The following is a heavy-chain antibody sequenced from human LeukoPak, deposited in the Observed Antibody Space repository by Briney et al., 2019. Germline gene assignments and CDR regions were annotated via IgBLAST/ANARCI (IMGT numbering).Heavy chain of an antibody. CDR3: ARGYSGYYFYYFDY. CDR1: GGSMSSSNYY. J-gene: IGHJ4*02. CDR2: ISYSGGT. Sequence: SETLSLTCTVSGGSMSSSNYYWGWTRQPPGKGLEWFGSISYSGGTSYNPSLRSRVTISVDTSKNQFSLKLSSVTAADTAVYYCARGYSGYYFYYFDYWGQGTLVTVSS. D-gene: IGHD3-22*01. V-gene: IGHV4-39*01.